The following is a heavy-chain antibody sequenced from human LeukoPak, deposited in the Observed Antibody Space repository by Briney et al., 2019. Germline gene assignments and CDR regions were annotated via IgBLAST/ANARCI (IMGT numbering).Heavy chain of an antibody. J-gene: IGHJ5*02. Sequence: SETLCLTCTVSGGSISSYYWSWIRQPAGKGLEWIGRIYTSGSTNYNPSLKSRVTISVDKSKNQFSLKLSSVTAADTAVYYCARAGSIAAAAAWGQGTLVTVSS. CDR2: IYTSGST. D-gene: IGHD6-13*01. V-gene: IGHV4-4*07. CDR1: GGSISSYY. CDR3: ARAGSIAAAAA.